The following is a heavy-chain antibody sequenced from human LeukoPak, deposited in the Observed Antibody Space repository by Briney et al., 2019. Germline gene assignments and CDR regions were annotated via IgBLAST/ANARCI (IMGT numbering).Heavy chain of an antibody. CDR1: GGSISSYY. D-gene: IGHD6-6*01. V-gene: IGHV4-4*07. Sequence: PSETLSLTCTVSGGSISSYYWSWIRQSAGKGLEWIGRIYSSGSNNYNPSLKSRVTMSLDTSKNQFSLKLSSVTAADTAVYYCASNQYSSWAGFRYWGQGTLVTVSS. CDR2: IYSSGSN. CDR3: ASNQYSSWAGFRY. J-gene: IGHJ4*02.